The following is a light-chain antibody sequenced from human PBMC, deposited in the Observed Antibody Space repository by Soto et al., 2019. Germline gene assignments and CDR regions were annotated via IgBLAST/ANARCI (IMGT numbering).Light chain of an antibody. J-gene: IGLJ1*01. Sequence: QSALTQPASVSGSPGQSVTISCTGTSSDVGDYNYVSWYQQHPGKAPKLMIYEVSNRPSGVSNRFSGSKSGNTASLTISGLQAEDEADYYCSSCTSTRTYVFGTGTKVTGL. CDR3: SSCTSTRTYV. V-gene: IGLV2-14*01. CDR1: SSDVGDYNY. CDR2: EVS.